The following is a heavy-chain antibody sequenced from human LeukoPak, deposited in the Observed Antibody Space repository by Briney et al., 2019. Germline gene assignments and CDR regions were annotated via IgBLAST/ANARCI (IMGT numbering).Heavy chain of an antibody. V-gene: IGHV4-39*01. J-gene: IGHJ2*01. CDR2: IFAGGRT. CDR3: ASQRAGGYNCWYFDV. D-gene: IGHD5-24*01. CDR1: GDSVSRNIYY. Sequence: PSETLSLTCSVSGDSVSRNIYYWGWVRQPPGKGLEWIGSIFAGGRTYYNPSLKSRVATSVDTSNNQFSLPLNSVTAADTGVFYCASQRAGGYNCWYFDVWGRGTLVTVSS.